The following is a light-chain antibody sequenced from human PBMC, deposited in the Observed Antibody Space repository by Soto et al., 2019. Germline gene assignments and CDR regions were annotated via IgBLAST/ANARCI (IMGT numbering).Light chain of an antibody. CDR1: QSISTW. CDR3: QQYNTYPLS. Sequence: DIQMTQSPSTLSASVGDRVTITCRASQSISTWLAWYQQKPGKAPKLLIYKVSNLEGGVPSRFSGSGSGTEFTITINSLQPDDFATYYCQQYNTYPLSFGGGTTVEIK. CDR2: KVS. V-gene: IGKV1-5*03. J-gene: IGKJ4*01.